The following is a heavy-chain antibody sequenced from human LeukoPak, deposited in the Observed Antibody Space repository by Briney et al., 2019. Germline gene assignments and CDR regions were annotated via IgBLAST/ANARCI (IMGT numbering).Heavy chain of an antibody. J-gene: IGHJ4*02. Sequence: GASVKVSCKVSGYTFTGYYMHWVRQAPGQGLEWMGWINPNSGGTNYAQKFQGRVTMTRDTSISTAYMELSRLRSDDTAVYYCARDRRQGGYYDFDYWGQGTLVTVSS. CDR2: INPNSGGT. V-gene: IGHV1-2*02. D-gene: IGHD3-3*01. CDR1: GYTFTGYY. CDR3: ARDRRQGGYYDFDY.